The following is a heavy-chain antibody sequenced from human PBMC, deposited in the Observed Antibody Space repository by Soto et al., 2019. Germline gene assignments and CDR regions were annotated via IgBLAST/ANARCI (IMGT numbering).Heavy chain of an antibody. Sequence: ASGKVSCKASGYTFTSYGISLLLQAPGQGLEWMGWISAYNGNTNYAQKLQGRVTMTTDTSTSTAYMELRSLRSDDTAVYYCARSNTYYYYYGMDVWGQGTTVTVS. CDR3: ARSNTYYYYYGMDV. V-gene: IGHV1-18*01. CDR1: GYTFTSYG. CDR2: ISAYNGNT. J-gene: IGHJ6*02. D-gene: IGHD7-27*01.